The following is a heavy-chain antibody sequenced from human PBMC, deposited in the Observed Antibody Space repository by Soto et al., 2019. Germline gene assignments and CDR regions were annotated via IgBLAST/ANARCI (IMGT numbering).Heavy chain of an antibody. CDR2: IYYSGST. CDR1: GGSISSYY. D-gene: IGHD3-22*01. CDR3: ASYDSSGRFDY. V-gene: IGHV4-59*01. J-gene: IGHJ4*02. Sequence: QVQLQESGPGLMKPSETLSLTCTVSGGSISSYYWSWIRQPPGKGLEWIGYIYYSGSTNYNPSLKSRVTISVDTSKNQFSLKLSSVTAADTAVYYCASYDSSGRFDYWGQGTLVTVSS.